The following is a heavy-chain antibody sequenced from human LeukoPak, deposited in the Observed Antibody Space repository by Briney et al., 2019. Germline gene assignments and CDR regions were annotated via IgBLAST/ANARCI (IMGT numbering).Heavy chain of an antibody. CDR1: GFTFSSYW. Sequence: PGGSLRLSCAASGFTFSSYWMSWVRQAPGKGLEWVANIKQDGSEKYYVDSVKGRFTISRDNAKNSLYLQINSLRAEDTAVYYCARGWDCSSTSCWYFDLWGRGTLVTVSS. V-gene: IGHV3-7*01. J-gene: IGHJ2*01. D-gene: IGHD2-2*01. CDR2: IKQDGSEK. CDR3: ARGWDCSSTSCWYFDL.